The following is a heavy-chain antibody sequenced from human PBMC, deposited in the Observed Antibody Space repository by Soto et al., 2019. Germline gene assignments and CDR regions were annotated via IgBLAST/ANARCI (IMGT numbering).Heavy chain of an antibody. CDR1: GFTFSSYS. Sequence: GGSLRLSCAASGFTFSSYSMNWVRQAPGKGLEWVSSISSSSSYIYYADSVKGRFTISRDNAKNSMYLQMNSLRAEDTAVYYCARDRRTGGYGYFDYWGQGSLVTVSS. V-gene: IGHV3-21*04. J-gene: IGHJ4*02. D-gene: IGHD4-17*01. CDR3: ARDRRTGGYGYFDY. CDR2: ISSSSSYI.